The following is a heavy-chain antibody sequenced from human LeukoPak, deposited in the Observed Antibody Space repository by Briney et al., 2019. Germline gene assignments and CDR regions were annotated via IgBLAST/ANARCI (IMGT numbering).Heavy chain of an antibody. CDR1: GFTFSNYI. D-gene: IGHD1-26*01. V-gene: IGHV3-30*18. J-gene: IGHJ6*03. CDR3: AKDAEWELPGWVWYMDV. CDR2: ISYDGSNK. Sequence: HPGRSLRLSCAASGFTFSNYIMHWVRQAPGKGLEWVAVISYDGSNKYYADSVKGRFTISRDNSKNTLYLQMNSLRAEDTAVYYCAKDAEWELPGWVWYMDVWGKGTTVTVSS.